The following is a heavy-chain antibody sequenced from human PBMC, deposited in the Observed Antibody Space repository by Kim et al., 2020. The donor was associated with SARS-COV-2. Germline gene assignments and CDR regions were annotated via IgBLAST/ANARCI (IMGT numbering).Heavy chain of an antibody. J-gene: IGHJ4*02. CDR2: INHSGST. Sequence: SETLSLTCAVYGGSFSGYYWSWIRQPPGKGLEWIGEINHSGSTNYNPSLKSRVTISVDTSKNQFSLKLSSVTAADTAVYYCASTGYCSSTSCYTWDYWGQGTLVTVSS. CDR3: ASTGYCSSTSCYTWDY. V-gene: IGHV4-34*01. CDR1: GGSFSGYY. D-gene: IGHD2-2*02.